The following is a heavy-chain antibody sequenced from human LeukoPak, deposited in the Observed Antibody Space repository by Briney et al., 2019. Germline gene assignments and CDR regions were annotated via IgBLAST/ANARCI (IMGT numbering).Heavy chain of an antibody. CDR3: AGAYSPPWMSDSYAFDI. D-gene: IGHD2-15*01. CDR1: GFAFSSYG. CDR2: ITSTGKYI. Sequence: GGSLRLSCAASGFAFSSYGMHWIRQAPGKGLEWVSSITSTGKYIDYADSLKGRFTISRDNAKSSLYLQVNSLRAEDTAVYFCAGAYSPPWMSDSYAFDIWGQGTMVTISS. V-gene: IGHV3-21*01. J-gene: IGHJ3*02.